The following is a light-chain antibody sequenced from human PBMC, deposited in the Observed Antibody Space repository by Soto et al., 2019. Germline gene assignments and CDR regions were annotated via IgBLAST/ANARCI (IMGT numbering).Light chain of an antibody. CDR3: QSYDSTLDARYV. J-gene: IGLJ1*01. Sequence: QSVLTQPASVSGSPGQSITISCTGTSSSNIGAGYDVHWYQHRPGTAPKLLIFGNSNRPSGVPVPDRFSGSKSGTSASLAITGLQAEDEGDYYCQSYDSTLDARYVFGTGTKVTVL. CDR2: GNS. V-gene: IGLV1-40*01. CDR1: SSNIGAGYD.